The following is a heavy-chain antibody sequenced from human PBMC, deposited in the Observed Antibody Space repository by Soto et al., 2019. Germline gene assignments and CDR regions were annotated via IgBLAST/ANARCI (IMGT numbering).Heavy chain of an antibody. CDR1: GGSISSSSYY. J-gene: IGHJ6*03. V-gene: IGHV4-39*01. CDR2: IYYSGST. CDR3: ARLQYYDFWSGYYMDV. D-gene: IGHD3-3*01. Sequence: PSETLSLTCTVSGGSISSSSYYWGWIRQPPGKGLEWIGSIYYSGSTYYNPSLKSRVTISVDTSKNQFSLELSSVTAADTAVYYCARLQYYDFWSGYYMDVWGKGTTVTVSS.